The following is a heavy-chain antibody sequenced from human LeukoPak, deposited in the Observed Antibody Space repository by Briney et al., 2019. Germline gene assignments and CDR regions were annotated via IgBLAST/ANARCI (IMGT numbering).Heavy chain of an antibody. CDR3: ASGGTLGVITD. D-gene: IGHD2-21*01. V-gene: IGHV3-21*01. J-gene: IGHJ4*02. Sequence: GGSLRLSFAASGFTFSSYSMNWVRQAPGKGLEWVSSISSSSSYIYYADSVKGRFTISRDNAKNSLYLQMNSLRAEDTAVYYCASGGTLGVITDWGQGTLVTVSS. CDR2: ISSSSSYI. CDR1: GFTFSSYS.